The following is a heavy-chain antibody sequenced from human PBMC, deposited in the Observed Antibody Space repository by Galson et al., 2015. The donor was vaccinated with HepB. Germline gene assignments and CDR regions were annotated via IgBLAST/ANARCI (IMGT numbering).Heavy chain of an antibody. J-gene: IGHJ3*02. V-gene: IGHV4-39*01. CDR3: ARHDLVEMATILGVPHGRAFEI. Sequence: PLSLTCTVSGGSISSSTYYWGWIRQPPGKGLEWIGSIYYSGSTYYNPSLKSRVTISVDTSKNQFSLKLSSVSAADTAVYYCARHDLVEMATILGVPHGRAFEIWGQGTMVTVSS. CDR2: IYYSGST. D-gene: IGHD5-24*01. CDR1: GGSISSSTYY.